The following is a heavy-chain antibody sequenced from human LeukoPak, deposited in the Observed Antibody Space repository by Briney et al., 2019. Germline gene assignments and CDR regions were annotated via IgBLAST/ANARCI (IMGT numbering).Heavy chain of an antibody. CDR3: ASAQIGSYFDY. V-gene: IGHV1-46*01. J-gene: IGHJ4*02. Sequence: GASVKVSCKASGYTFTSYYMHWVRRAPGQGLEWMGIINPSGGSTSYAQKFQGRVTMTRDTSTRTVYMELSSLRSEDTALYYCASAQIGSYFDYWGQGTLVTVSS. CDR1: GYTFTSYY. CDR2: INPSGGST. D-gene: IGHD1-26*01.